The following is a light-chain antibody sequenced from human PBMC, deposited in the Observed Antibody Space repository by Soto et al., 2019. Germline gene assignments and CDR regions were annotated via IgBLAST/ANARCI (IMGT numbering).Light chain of an antibody. CDR2: GAS. V-gene: IGKV3-20*01. J-gene: IGKJ2*01. CDR1: QSVSSSD. CDR3: QQYGSSSLYT. Sequence: EIVLTQSPGTLSLSPGERATLSCRASQSVSSSDLAWYQQKPGQAPRLLIYGASGRATGIPDRFSGSGSGTDFTLTISRLEPEDFAVYYCQQYGSSSLYTFGQGTKLEIK.